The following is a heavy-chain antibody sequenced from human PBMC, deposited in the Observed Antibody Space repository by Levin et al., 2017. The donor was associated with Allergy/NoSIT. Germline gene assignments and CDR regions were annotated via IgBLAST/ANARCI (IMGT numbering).Heavy chain of an antibody. D-gene: IGHD5-18*01. J-gene: IGHJ4*02. CDR2: IYYSGST. CDR1: GGSISSGGYY. V-gene: IGHV4-31*03. Sequence: TSSETLSLTCTVSGGSISSGGYYWSWIRQHPGKGLEWIGYIYYSGSTYYNPSLKSRVTISVDTSKNQFSLKLSSVTAADTAVYYCARGIADTSYSLAYWGQGTLVTVSS. CDR3: ARGIADTSYSLAY.